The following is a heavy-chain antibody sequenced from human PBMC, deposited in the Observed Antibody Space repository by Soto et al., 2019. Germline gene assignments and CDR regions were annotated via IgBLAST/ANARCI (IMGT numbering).Heavy chain of an antibody. CDR1: GYTFTSYG. CDR2: ISAYNGNT. CDR3: SRAPADSSGYSEYFQH. Sequence: ASVKVSCKASGYTFTSYGISWVRQAPGQGLEWMGWISAYNGNTNYAQKLQGRVTMTTDTSTSTAYMELRSLRSDDTAVYYCSRAPADSSGYSEYFQHWGQGTLVTVSS. D-gene: IGHD3-22*01. V-gene: IGHV1-18*04. J-gene: IGHJ1*01.